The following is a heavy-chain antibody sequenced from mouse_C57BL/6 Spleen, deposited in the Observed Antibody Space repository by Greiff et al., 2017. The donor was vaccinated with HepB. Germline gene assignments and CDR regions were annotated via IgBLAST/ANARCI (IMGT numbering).Heavy chain of an antibody. CDR3: ARSAQATGLDY. V-gene: IGHV1-53*01. D-gene: IGHD3-2*02. Sequence: QVQLKESGTELVKPGASVKLSCKASGYTFTSYWMHWVKQRPGQGLEWIGNINPSNGGTNYNEKFKSKATLTVDKSSSTAYMQLSSLTSEDSAVYYCARSAQATGLDYWGQGTTLTVSS. CDR1: GYTFTSYW. CDR2: INPSNGGT. J-gene: IGHJ2*01.